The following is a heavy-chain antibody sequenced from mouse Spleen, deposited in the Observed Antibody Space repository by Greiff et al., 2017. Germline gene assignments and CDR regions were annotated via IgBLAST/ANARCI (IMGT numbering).Heavy chain of an antibody. D-gene: IGHD2-10*02. CDR2: ISDGGSYT. J-gene: IGHJ4*01. CDR1: GFTFSDYY. CDR3: ARDRGYGRTYYAMDY. V-gene: IGHV5-4*02. Sequence: EVQVVESGGGLVKPGGSLKLSCAASGFTFSDYYMYWVRQTPEKRLEWVATISDGGSYTYYPDSVKGRFTISRDNAKNNLYLQMSSLKSEDTAMYYCARDRGYGRTYYAMDYWGQGTSVTVSS.